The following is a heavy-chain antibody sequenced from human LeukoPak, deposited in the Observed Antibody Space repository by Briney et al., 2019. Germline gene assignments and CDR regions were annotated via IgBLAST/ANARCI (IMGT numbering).Heavy chain of an antibody. Sequence: GGSLRLSCAASGFTFSSHCMSWVRQAPGKGLEWVSVIYSGGSTYFADSVKGRFTISRDNSKNTLYLQMNSLRAEDTAVYYCARDARGSGSSFDYWGQGTLVTVSS. V-gene: IGHV3-53*01. D-gene: IGHD3-10*01. CDR3: ARDARGSGSSFDY. J-gene: IGHJ4*02. CDR2: IYSGGST. CDR1: GFTFSSHC.